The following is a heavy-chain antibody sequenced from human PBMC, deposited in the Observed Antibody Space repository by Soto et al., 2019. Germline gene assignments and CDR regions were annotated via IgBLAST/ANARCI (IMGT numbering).Heavy chain of an antibody. CDR2: ISWDGNST. J-gene: IGHJ6*02. CDR1: GFTFDDYT. V-gene: IGHV3-43*01. CDR3: AKERAVVVPDTINYFGTDV. D-gene: IGHD2-2*01. Sequence: PGGSLRLSCAASGFTFDDYTLHWVRQAPGKGLEWVSLISWDGNSTYYADSVKGRFTISRDNSKNSLYLQMNSLRSEDTALYYCAKERAVVVPDTINYFGTDVWGQGTTVTVSS.